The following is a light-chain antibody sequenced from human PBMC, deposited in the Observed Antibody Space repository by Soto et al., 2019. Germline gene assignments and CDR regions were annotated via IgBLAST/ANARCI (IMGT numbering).Light chain of an antibody. J-gene: IGKJ1*01. CDR1: QSISSG. CDR3: QQYTSYSRWT. CDR2: DAS. V-gene: IGKV1-5*01. Sequence: DIQMTQSPSTLSASVGDRVTITCRASQSISSGLAWYQQKPGKAPKLLIYDASSLESGVPSRFSGSGSGTELTLTISSLQPDDFAAYYCQQYTSYSRWTFGEGTKVELK.